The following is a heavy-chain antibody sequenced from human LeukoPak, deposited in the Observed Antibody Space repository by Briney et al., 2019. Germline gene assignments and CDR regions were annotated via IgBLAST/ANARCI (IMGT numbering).Heavy chain of an antibody. J-gene: IGHJ4*02. CDR1: GFTFSGYE. Sequence: PGGSLRLSCAASGFTFSGYEMNWVRQAPGKGLEWVSYITSSGSTIYYADSVKGRFTISRDDSKNTLYLQMNSLRADDTAVYYCAKDLGRYRNNFFDYWGQGNLVTVSS. V-gene: IGHV3-48*03. CDR2: ITSSGSTI. CDR3: AKDLGRYRNNFFDY. D-gene: IGHD1-26*01.